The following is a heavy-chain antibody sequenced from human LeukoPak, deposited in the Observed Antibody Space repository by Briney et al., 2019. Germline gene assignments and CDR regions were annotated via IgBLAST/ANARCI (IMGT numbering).Heavy chain of an antibody. D-gene: IGHD4-17*01. CDR1: GYSFTSYW. CDR3: ARLSYGDYGGHDAFDI. Sequence: GESLKISCKGSGYSFTSYWIGWVRQMPGKGLEWMGIIYPGDSDTRYSPSFQGQVTISADKSISTAYLQWSSLKASDTAMYYCARLSYGDYGGHDAFDIWGQGTMVTVSS. CDR2: IYPGDSDT. J-gene: IGHJ3*02. V-gene: IGHV5-51*01.